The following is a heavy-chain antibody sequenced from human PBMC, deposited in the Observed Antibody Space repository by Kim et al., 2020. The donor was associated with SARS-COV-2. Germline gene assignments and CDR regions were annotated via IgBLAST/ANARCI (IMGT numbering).Heavy chain of an antibody. Sequence: VKGRFTISRDNAKNSLYLQMNSLRAEDTAVYYCARDRPYYYDSSGYYFDYWGQGPLVTVSS. D-gene: IGHD3-22*01. J-gene: IGHJ4*02. CDR3: ARDRPYYYDSSGYYFDY. V-gene: IGHV3-11*04.